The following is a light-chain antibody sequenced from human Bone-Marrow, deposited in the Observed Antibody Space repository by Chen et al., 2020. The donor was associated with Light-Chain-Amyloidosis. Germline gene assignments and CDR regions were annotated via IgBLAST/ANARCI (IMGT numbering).Light chain of an antibody. V-gene: IGLV1-47*01. J-gene: IGLJ3*02. CDR3: AAWDDSLTGPV. CDR2: VSD. Sequence: QSILIQPPSASGTAGQWVTMSCSGTSSNIGKNHVYWYKQFPGMAPKLLIYVSDQRSSGLPDRFAASKSGISASLAITGLRSEDEADYYCAAWDDSLTGPVFGGGTKLTVL. CDR1: SSNIGKNH.